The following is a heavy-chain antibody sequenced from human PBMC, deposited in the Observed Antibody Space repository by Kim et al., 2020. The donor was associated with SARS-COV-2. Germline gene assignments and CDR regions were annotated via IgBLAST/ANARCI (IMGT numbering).Heavy chain of an antibody. D-gene: IGHD6-13*01. V-gene: IGHV1-18*01. CDR1: GYTFTSYG. Sequence: ASVKVSCKASGYTFTSYGISWVRQAPGQGLEWMGWISAYNGNTNYAQKLQGRVTMTTDTSTSTAYMELRSLRSDDTAVYYCARALYSSSWSYYYYYYMDVWGKGTTVTVSS. CDR2: ISAYNGNT. J-gene: IGHJ6*03. CDR3: ARALYSSSWSYYYYYYMDV.